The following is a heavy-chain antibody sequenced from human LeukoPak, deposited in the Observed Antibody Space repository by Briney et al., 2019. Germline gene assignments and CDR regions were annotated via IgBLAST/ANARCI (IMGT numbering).Heavy chain of an antibody. CDR2: ISYDGSNK. J-gene: IGHJ4*02. CDR1: GFTFSSYA. V-gene: IGHV3-30*01. Sequence: GRSLRLSCAASGFTFSSYAIHWVRQAPGKGLEWVAVISYDGSNKYYADSVKGRFTISRDNSKNTPYLQINSLRGEDTAVYYCARDRSQRAYSYGPDGEWGQGTLVTVSS. D-gene: IGHD5-18*01. CDR3: ARDRSQRAYSYGPDGE.